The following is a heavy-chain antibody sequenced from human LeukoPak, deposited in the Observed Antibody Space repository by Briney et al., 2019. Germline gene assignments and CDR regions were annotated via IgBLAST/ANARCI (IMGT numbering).Heavy chain of an antibody. D-gene: IGHD3-16*01. J-gene: IGHJ4*02. Sequence: GASVTVSCKASGYTFTGYYMHWVRQAPGQGLEWMGRINPNSGGTNYAQKFQGRVTMTRDTSISTAYMELSRLRSDDTAVYYCARGVMITFGGVRPGFYWGQGTLVTVSS. CDR3: ARGVMITFGGVRPGFY. V-gene: IGHV1-2*06. CDR2: INPNSGGT. CDR1: GYTFTGYY.